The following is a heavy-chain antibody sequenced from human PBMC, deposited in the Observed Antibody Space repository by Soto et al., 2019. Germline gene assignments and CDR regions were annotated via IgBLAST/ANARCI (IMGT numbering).Heavy chain of an antibody. CDR1: GYTFTSYY. V-gene: IGHV1-46*01. CDR2: IEPSGGSK. Sequence: ASVKVSCKASGYTFTSYYMHWVRQAPGQGLEWMGVIEPSGGSKSYTQKFQDRITMTRDTSTSTVYMELSSLRSEDTAVYYCARSTMSFYYLDFWSQGTLVTVSS. CDR3: ARSTMSFYYLDF. D-gene: IGHD3-3*01. J-gene: IGHJ4*02.